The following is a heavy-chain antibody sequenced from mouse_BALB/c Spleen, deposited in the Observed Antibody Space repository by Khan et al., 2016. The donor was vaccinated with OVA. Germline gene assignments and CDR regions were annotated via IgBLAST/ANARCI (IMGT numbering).Heavy chain of an antibody. J-gene: IGHJ3*01. D-gene: IGHD2-1*01. CDR1: GYTFTSYW. CDR3: ARGYFGNYEFAY. CDR2: IFPGTGTT. Sequence: VQLQESGAELVKPGASVKLSCKTSGYTFTSYWIQWVKQRPGQGLGWIGQIFPGTGTTYYNENFKGKATLTVDTSSSTAYMQLSSLTSEDSDVYFCARGYFGNYEFAYWGQGTLVTVSP. V-gene: IGHV1S132*01.